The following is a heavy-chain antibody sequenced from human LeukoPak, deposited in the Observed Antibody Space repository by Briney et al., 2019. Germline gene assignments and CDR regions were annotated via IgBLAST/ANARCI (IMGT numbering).Heavy chain of an antibody. V-gene: IGHV3-7*01. J-gene: IGHJ4*02. D-gene: IGHD6-19*01. Sequence: GGSLRLSCAASGLTLSSYWMSCGRQAPGKGLEWVANINPDGSAKYYEDSVKGRFTISRDNARNSLYLQVNSLRAEDTAVYYCARDGVAVAGLFDYWGQGTLVTVSS. CDR3: ARDGVAVAGLFDY. CDR2: INPDGSAK. CDR1: GLTLSSYW.